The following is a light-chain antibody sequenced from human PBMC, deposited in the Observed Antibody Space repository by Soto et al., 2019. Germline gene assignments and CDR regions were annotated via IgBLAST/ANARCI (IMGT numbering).Light chain of an antibody. V-gene: IGKV4-1*01. CDR1: QNILYSSYNKNH. CDR2: WAS. CDR3: HQYYSPPPT. J-gene: IGKJ1*01. Sequence: IVLTQSPDSLAVSLGERATINCKSSQNILYSSYNKNHLAWYQQKPGQAPELLVYWASNRVSVVPDPFRGSGSGTDFTLTFSSLQSEDVAGYYCHQYYSPPPTFGQGTKVEIK.